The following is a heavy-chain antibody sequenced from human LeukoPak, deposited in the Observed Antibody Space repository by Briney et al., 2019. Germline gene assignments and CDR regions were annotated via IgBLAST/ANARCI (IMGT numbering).Heavy chain of an antibody. CDR1: GGSFSGYY. V-gene: IGHV4-34*01. CDR3: ARPLPRSSSGWFDP. J-gene: IGHJ5*02. Sequence: SETLSLTCAVYGGSFSGYYWSWIRQPPGKGLEWIGEINHSGSTNYNPSLKSRVTISVDTSKNQFSLKLSSVTAADTAVYYCARPLPRSSSGWFDPWGQGTLVTVSS. D-gene: IGHD6-6*01. CDR2: INHSGST.